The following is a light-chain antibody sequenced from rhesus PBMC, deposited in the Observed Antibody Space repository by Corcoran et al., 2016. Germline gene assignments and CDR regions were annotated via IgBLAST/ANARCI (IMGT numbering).Light chain of an antibody. CDR1: QDINSH. V-gene: IGKV1-43*02. CDR3: LQYNTDPYS. Sequence: DIQMTQSPSSLSASVGDRVTITCRASQDINSHLNWYQQKPGKPLKRLIYKTSNVDSGVPLNFIGSGSGTDFTLTISSLKPDDFGTYYCLQYNTDPYSFGQGTKVEIK. J-gene: IGKJ2*01. CDR2: KTS.